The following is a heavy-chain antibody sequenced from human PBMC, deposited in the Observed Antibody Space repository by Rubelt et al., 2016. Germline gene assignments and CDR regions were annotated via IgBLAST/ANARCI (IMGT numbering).Heavy chain of an antibody. J-gene: IGHJ5*02. V-gene: IGHV4-59*08. CDR1: GGSVSGYS. CDR2: IYYSGST. CDR3: VTYSHNVGGSWFDP. Sequence: QVQLQESGPGLVKPSETLSLTCTVSGGSVSGYSWSWIRQTPGKGLEWIGYIYYSGSTNYNPSLKSRVTISVDRSKNQFSLKMTSVTAADTAVYYCVTYSHNVGGSWFDPWGRGTLVTVSS. D-gene: IGHD3-16*01.